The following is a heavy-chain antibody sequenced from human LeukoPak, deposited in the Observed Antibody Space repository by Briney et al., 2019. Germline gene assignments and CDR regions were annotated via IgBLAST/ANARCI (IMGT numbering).Heavy chain of an antibody. V-gene: IGHV3-74*01. J-gene: IGHJ4*02. CDR1: GFTFSSHW. CDR3: ARGSGIITGIDE. D-gene: IGHD6-25*01. Sequence: PGGSLRLSCAASGFTFSSHWMHWVRQAPGKGLVWVSRIKDDGSHTNYADPVKGRFTISRDNAKNTLSLQMNSLRAEDTAVYYCARGSGIITGIDEWGQGTLVTVSS. CDR2: IKDDGSHT.